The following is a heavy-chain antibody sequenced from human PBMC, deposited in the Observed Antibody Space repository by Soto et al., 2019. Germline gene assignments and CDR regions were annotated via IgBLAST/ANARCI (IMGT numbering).Heavy chain of an antibody. J-gene: IGHJ4*02. CDR2: IYSGGST. CDR1: GVTVSSNY. V-gene: IGHV3-66*01. CDR3: AKDRGFSFGIFDY. D-gene: IGHD3-16*01. Sequence: GGSLRLSCAASGVTVSSNYMSWVRQAPGKGLEWVSVIYSGGSTYYADSVKGRFTISRDNSKNTLFLQMNSLRGEDTAVYYCAKDRGFSFGIFDYWGQGTLVTVSS.